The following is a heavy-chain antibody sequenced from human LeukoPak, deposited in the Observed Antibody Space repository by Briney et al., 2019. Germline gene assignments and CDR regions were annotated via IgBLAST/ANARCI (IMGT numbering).Heavy chain of an antibody. CDR1: GGSISSGGYY. CDR3: AKGGGYDYYYYGMDV. Sequence: SKTLSLTCTVSGGSISSGGYYWSWIRQHPGKGLEWIGYIYYSGSTYYNPSHKSRVTISVDTSKNQFSLKLSSVTAADTAVYYCAKGGGYDYYYYGMDVWGQGTTVTVSS. D-gene: IGHD5-12*01. CDR2: IYYSGST. J-gene: IGHJ6*02. V-gene: IGHV4-31*03.